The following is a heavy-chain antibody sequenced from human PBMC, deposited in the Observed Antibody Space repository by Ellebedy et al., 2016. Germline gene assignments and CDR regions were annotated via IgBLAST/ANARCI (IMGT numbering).Heavy chain of an antibody. V-gene: IGHV4-39*07. D-gene: IGHD3-22*01. J-gene: IGHJ4*02. CDR3: ARAYDSSGYYFDY. Sequence: SETLSLTXTVSGGSISSSSYYWGWIRQPPGKGLEWIGSIYYSGSTYYNPSLKSRVTISVDTSKNQFSLKLSSVTAADTAVYYCARAYDSSGYYFDYWGQGTLVAVSS. CDR2: IYYSGST. CDR1: GGSISSSSYY.